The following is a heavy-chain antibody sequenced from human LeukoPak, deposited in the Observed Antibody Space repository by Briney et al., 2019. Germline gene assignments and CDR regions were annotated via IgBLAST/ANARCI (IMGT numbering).Heavy chain of an antibody. J-gene: IGHJ3*02. CDR2: INPNSGGT. Sequence: ASVKVSCKASGYTFTGYYMHWVRQAPGQGLEWMGWINPNSGGTNYAQKFQGRVTMTRDTSISTAYMELSRLRSDDTAVYYCARGGDFWSGYYFAFDIWGQGTMVTVSS. V-gene: IGHV1-2*02. CDR3: ARGGDFWSGYYFAFDI. D-gene: IGHD3-3*01. CDR1: GYTFTGYY.